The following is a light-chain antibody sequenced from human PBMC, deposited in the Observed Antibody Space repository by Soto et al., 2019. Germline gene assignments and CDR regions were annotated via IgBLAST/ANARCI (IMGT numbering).Light chain of an antibody. J-gene: IGLJ2*01. CDR3: SSYTSIIAVV. V-gene: IGLV2-14*03. CDR1: SNDIGPYNY. CDR2: DVT. Sequence: QSALTQPASVSGSPGQSITISCTGTSNDIGPYNYVSWYQQHPGKAPRLLIYDVTNRPSGVSDRFSGSKSGRTASLTISGLQAEDEADYYCSSYTSIIAVVFGGGTEVTVL.